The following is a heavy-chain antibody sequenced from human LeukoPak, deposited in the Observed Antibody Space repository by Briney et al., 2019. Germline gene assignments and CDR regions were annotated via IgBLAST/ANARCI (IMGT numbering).Heavy chain of an antibody. D-gene: IGHD1-26*01. CDR1: GGSISSSSYY. Sequence: SETLSLTCTVSGGSISSSSYYWGWIRQPPGKGLEWIGSIYYSGSTYYNPSLKSRVTISVDTSKNQFSLKLSSVTAADTAVYYCARLRIVGATTIDYWGQGTQVTVSS. J-gene: IGHJ4*02. CDR2: IYYSGST. CDR3: ARLRIVGATTIDY. V-gene: IGHV4-39*01.